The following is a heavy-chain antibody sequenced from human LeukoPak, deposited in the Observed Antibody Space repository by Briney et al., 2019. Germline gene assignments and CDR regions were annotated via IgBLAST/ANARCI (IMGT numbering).Heavy chain of an antibody. V-gene: IGHV7-4-1*02. Sequence: GASVKVSCKASGYTFTSYAMNWVRQAPGQGLEWMGWINPNTGNPTSAPGFPGRIVFSLDTTVSTAYLQNSSLKAEGTAVYYGGRGDQPLVALSFPDQWGQGTLVTVSS. D-gene: IGHD3-16*02. CDR1: GYTFTSYA. CDR3: GRGDQPLVALSFPDQ. CDR2: INPNTGNP. J-gene: IGHJ5*02.